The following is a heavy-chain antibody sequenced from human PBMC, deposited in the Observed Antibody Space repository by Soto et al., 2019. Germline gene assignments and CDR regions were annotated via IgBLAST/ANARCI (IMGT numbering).Heavy chain of an antibody. V-gene: IGHV1-8*01. D-gene: IGHD3-10*01. CDR1: GYTFSNYD. J-gene: IGHJ4*02. CDR2: VNPNKGHT. CDR3: AKVSRKGSAIDFAY. Sequence: QVQLVQSGAELKKPGASVKVSCKASGYTFSNYDMNWVRQATGQGPEWIGWVNPNKGHTGYAQKFQGRVALTTDISTTTAYMALTSLRSEDTAIYYWAKVSRKGSAIDFAYWGQGTRITVSS.